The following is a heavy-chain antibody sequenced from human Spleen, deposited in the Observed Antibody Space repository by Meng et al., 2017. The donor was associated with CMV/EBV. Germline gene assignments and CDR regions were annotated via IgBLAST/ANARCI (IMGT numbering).Heavy chain of an antibody. Sequence: ASVKVSCKASGYTFTGYDINWVRQATGQGLEWMGWMNPNSGNTGYAQKFQGRVTMTRNTSISTAYMELSSLRAEDTAVYYCARELDLMMVVAATAGYWGQGTLVTVSS. CDR2: MNPNSGNT. D-gene: IGHD2-15*01. J-gene: IGHJ4*02. V-gene: IGHV1-8*01. CDR3: ARELDLMMVVAATAGY. CDR1: GYTFTGYD.